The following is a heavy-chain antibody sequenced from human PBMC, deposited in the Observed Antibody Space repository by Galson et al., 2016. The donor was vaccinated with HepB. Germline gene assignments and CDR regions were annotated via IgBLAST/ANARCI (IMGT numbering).Heavy chain of an antibody. V-gene: IGHV3-11*04. J-gene: IGHJ4*02. Sequence: SLRLSCAASGFTFSDYYMSWVRQPPGKGLEYIAYIDSSRTITYYADSVKGRFTISRDNAKNSLYLQMNSLRAEDTAVYYCARDRSYGDYEDYYFDYWGRGTLVTVSS. CDR3: ARDRSYGDYEDYYFDY. CDR2: IDSSRTIT. CDR1: GFTFSDYY. D-gene: IGHD4-17*01.